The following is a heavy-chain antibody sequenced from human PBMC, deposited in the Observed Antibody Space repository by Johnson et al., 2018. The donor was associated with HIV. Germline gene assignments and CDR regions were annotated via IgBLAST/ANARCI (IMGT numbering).Heavy chain of an antibody. V-gene: IGHV3-7*01. CDR2: IKQAGSEK. J-gene: IGHJ3*02. CDR3: AKEGRGGAFDI. D-gene: IGHD2-15*01. CDR1: GFTFSNYW. Sequence: VQLVESGGGLVQPGGSLRLSCEASGFTFSNYWMTWVRQAPGKGLEWVANIKQAGSEKYYVDSVKGRFTISRDNVKNSMYLQMNSLRAEDTAVYYCAKEGRGGAFDIWGQGTMVTVSS.